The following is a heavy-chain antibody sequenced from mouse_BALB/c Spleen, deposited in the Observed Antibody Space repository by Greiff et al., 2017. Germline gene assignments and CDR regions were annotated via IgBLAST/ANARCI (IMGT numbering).Heavy chain of an antibody. D-gene: IGHD2-4*01. CDR2: ISSGSSTI. Sequence: EVQRVESGGGLVQPGGSRKLSCAASGFTFSSFGMHWVRQAPEKGLEWVAYISSGSSTIYYADTVKGRFTISRDNPKNTLFLQMSSLRSEDTAMYYCAVVYYDYDPFAYWGQGTLVTVSA. J-gene: IGHJ3*01. CDR3: AVVYYDYDPFAY. CDR1: GFTFSSFG. V-gene: IGHV5-17*02.